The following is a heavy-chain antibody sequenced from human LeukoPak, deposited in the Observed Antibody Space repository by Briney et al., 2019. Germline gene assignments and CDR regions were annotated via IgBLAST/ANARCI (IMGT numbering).Heavy chain of an antibody. J-gene: IGHJ4*02. CDR3: ARDPAFTIAVAGTLDY. CDR2: ISASGGST. D-gene: IGHD6-19*01. V-gene: IGHV3-23*01. CDR1: GFTFSSSA. Sequence: GGSLRRSCAASGFTFSSSATSWVRQVPGKGLEWVSGISASGGSTSYADSLKGRFTISRDNSKNTLYLQMNSLRAEDTAVYYCARDPAFTIAVAGTLDYWGQGTLVTVSS.